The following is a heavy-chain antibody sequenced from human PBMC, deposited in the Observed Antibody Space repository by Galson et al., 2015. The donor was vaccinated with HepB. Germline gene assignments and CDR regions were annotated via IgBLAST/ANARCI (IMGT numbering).Heavy chain of an antibody. D-gene: IGHD3-22*01. CDR2: INAGNGNT. J-gene: IGHJ4*02. CDR1: GYTFTSYA. CDR3: ARRYYYDSSGYYYVRSYYFDY. V-gene: IGHV1-3*01. Sequence: SVKVSCKASGYTFTSYAMHWVRQAPGQRLEWMGWINAGNGNTKYSQKFQGRVTITRDTSASTAYMELSSLRSEDTAVYYCARRYYYDSSGYYYVRSYYFDYWGQGTLVTVSS.